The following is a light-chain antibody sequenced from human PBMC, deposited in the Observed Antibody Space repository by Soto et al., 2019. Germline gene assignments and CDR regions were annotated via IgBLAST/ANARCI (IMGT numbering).Light chain of an antibody. V-gene: IGKV3-11*01. CDR2: DAS. CDR1: QSVSSY. Sequence: EIMLTHSLGTLSLYKRERATLSCRASQSVSSYLAWYQQKPGQAPRLLIYDASNRATGIPARFSGSGSGTDFTLTISSLQSEDFAVYFCQQYYHWWTFGQGTKVDI. J-gene: IGKJ1*01. CDR3: QQYYHWWT.